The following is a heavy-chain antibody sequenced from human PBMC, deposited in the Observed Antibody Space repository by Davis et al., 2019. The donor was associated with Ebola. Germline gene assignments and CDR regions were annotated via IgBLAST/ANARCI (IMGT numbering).Heavy chain of an antibody. V-gene: IGHV4-59*11. CDR1: GGSISSHY. CDR2: IYYSGST. CDR3: ARGPSISRYYYDMDV. J-gene: IGHJ6*03. Sequence: PGGSLRLSCTASGGSISSHYWSWIRQPPGKGLEWIGYIYYSGSTHYNPSLKSPVTISVDTSKNQFSLKLSSVTAADTAVYYCARGPSISRYYYDMDVWGKGTTVTVSS.